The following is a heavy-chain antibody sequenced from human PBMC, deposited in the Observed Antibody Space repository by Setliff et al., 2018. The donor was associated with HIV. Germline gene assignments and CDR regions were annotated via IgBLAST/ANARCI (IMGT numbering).Heavy chain of an antibody. D-gene: IGHD1-20*01. V-gene: IGHV4-38-2*01. CDR3: ARLNNGAHYFHFAY. J-gene: IGHJ4*02. CDR1: DYSISSGYY. Sequence: SETLSLTCAVSDYSISSGYYWGWIRQPPGKGLEWIGGIYHSGSTYYKPSLKSRVTISVDTSKNHFSLKLSSVTAADTAVYYCARLNNGAHYFHFAYLGQGTLVTVSS. CDR2: IYHSGST.